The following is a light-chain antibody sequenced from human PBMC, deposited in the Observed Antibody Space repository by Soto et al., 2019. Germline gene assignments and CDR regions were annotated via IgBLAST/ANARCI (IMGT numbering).Light chain of an antibody. V-gene: IGKV3-20*01. Sequence: DIVLTQSPGTLSLSPGERVTLSCRTSQSISSRALAWYHQKPGQAPRLLIYGSSRRATGTPDRFGGSGSGIDFTLTSGRREPEDFGVYFCQQYVTSPYTFGQGTKLEI. CDR2: GSS. J-gene: IGKJ2*01. CDR1: QSISSRA. CDR3: QQYVTSPYT.